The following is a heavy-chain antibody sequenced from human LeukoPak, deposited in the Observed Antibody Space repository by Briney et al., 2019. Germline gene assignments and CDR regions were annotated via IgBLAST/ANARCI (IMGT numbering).Heavy chain of an antibody. CDR3: ARDWSRYSSGWHY. D-gene: IGHD6-19*01. V-gene: IGHV1-69*01. Sequence: ASVKVSCKASGGTFSSYAISWVRQAPGQGLEWMGGIIPIFGTANYAQKFQGRVTITADESTSTAYVELSSLRSEDTAVYYCARDWSRYSSGWHYWGQGTLVTVSS. CDR1: GGTFSSYA. CDR2: IIPIFGTA. J-gene: IGHJ4*02.